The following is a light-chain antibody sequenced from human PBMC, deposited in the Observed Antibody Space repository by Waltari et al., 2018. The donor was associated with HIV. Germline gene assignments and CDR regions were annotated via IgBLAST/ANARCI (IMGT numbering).Light chain of an antibody. V-gene: IGLV3-25*03. CDR2: KVG. Sequence: SFELTQPPSVSVSPGQTARITCSGDELADQYVYWYQQKAGQAPVLVMDKVGGRPSGGPGGLFASTSGTTVTLIISGVQAEDEADYYCQSADSSDSSYVFGSGTKVTVL. J-gene: IGLJ1*01. CDR3: QSADSSDSSYV. CDR1: ELADQY.